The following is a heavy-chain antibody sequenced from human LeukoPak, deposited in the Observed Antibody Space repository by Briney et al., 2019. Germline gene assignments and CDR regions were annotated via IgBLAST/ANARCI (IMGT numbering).Heavy chain of an antibody. V-gene: IGHV3-11*04. CDR2: IRSGGCTI. Sequence: TGGPLRLSCSASGFIFSDYYISWIGKAPGKGLEWLSFIRSGGCTIYYVDSVKGRFTISRDHAKNRQYLQMDSPRAADTAVYYCAELGITMIGGVWGKGTTVTISS. D-gene: IGHD3-10*02. J-gene: IGHJ6*04. CDR1: GFIFSDYY. CDR3: AELGITMIGGV.